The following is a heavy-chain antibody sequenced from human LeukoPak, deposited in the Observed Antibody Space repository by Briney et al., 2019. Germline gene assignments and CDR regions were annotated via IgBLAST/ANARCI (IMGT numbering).Heavy chain of an antibody. CDR2: IYYSGST. J-gene: IGHJ4*02. CDR3: ARGSDFWSGYYYFDY. CDR1: GGSISRADYY. Sequence: SETLSLTCTVSGGSISRADYYWSWIRQPPGRGLEWIGYIYYSGSTYYNPSLKSRVTISVDTSNNQFSLKLSSVTAADTAVYYCARGSDFWSGYYYFDYWGQGALVTVSS. V-gene: IGHV4-30-4*08. D-gene: IGHD3-3*01.